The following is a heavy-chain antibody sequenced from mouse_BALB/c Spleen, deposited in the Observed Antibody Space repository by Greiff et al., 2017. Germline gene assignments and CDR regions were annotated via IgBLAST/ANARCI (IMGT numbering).Heavy chain of an antibody. Sequence: VQLQQYGAELARPGASVKLSCKASGYTFTSYWMQWVKQRPGQGLEWIGAIYPGDGDTRYTQKFKGKATLTADKSSSTAYMQLSSLASEDSAVYYCARAGSFAYWGQGTLVTVSA. J-gene: IGHJ3*01. CDR2: IYPGDGDT. D-gene: IGHD4-1*01. CDR1: GYTFTSYW. CDR3: ARAGSFAY. V-gene: IGHV1-87*01.